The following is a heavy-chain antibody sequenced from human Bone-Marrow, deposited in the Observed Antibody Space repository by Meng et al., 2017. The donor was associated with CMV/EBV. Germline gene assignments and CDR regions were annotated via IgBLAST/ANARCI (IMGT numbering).Heavy chain of an antibody. CDR3: AREREGAYDSSGYYSYYYGMDV. V-gene: IGHV3-66*02. CDR1: GFTVSSNY. J-gene: IGHJ6*02. D-gene: IGHD3-22*01. Sequence: GESLKISCAASGFTVSSNYMSWVRQAPGKGLEWVSVIYSGGSTYYADSVKGRFTISRDNSKNTLYLQMNSLRAEDTAVYYCAREREGAYDSSGYYSYYYGMDVWGQGTTVTVSS. CDR2: IYSGGST.